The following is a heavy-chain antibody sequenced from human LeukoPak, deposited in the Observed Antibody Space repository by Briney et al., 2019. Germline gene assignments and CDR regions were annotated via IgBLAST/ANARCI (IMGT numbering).Heavy chain of an antibody. J-gene: IGHJ4*02. V-gene: IGHV4-34*01. CDR3: ARAPKVRAYFDY. CDR2: INHSGST. CDR1: GGSFSGYY. Sequence: PSETLSLTCAVCGGSFSGYYWSWIRQPPGKGLEWIGEINHSGSTNYNPSLKSRVTISVDTSKNQFSLKLSSVTAADTAVYYCARAPKVRAYFDYWGQGTLVTVSS.